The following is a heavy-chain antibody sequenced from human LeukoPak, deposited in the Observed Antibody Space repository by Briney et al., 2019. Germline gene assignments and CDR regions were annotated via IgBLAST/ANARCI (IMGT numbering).Heavy chain of an antibody. V-gene: IGHV1-18*01. CDR1: GYTFTSYD. D-gene: IGHD3-10*01. Sequence: GASVKVSCKASGYTFTSYDINWVRQATGQGLMWMGWISAYNGNTNYAQNLQGRVTMTTDTSTSTVYMELRSLRSDDTAVYYCARGDYGSGSYRYFDYWGQGTLVTVSS. CDR2: ISAYNGNT. J-gene: IGHJ4*02. CDR3: ARGDYGSGSYRYFDY.